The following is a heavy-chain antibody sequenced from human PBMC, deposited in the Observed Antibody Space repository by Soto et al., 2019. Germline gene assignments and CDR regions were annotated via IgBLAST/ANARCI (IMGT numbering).Heavy chain of an antibody. Sequence: QVQLQESGPGLVKPSGTLSLTCAVSGGSISSSNWWNWVRQPPGKGLQWIGEIYHSGSTNYSPSLKSRVTISVDKSKNQFSLMLSSVTAADTAVYCCATVDSSLAHFDYWGQGTLVTVSS. CDR1: GGSISSSNW. V-gene: IGHV4-4*01. CDR2: IYHSGST. CDR3: ATVDSSLAHFDY. D-gene: IGHD2-2*03. J-gene: IGHJ4*02.